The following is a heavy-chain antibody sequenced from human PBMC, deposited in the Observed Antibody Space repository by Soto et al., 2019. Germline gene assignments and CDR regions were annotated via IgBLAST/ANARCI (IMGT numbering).Heavy chain of an antibody. CDR1: GGTFSSYT. Sequence: QVQLVQSGAEVKKPGSSVKVSCKASGGTFSSYTISWVRQAPGQGLEWMGRIIPILGIANYAQKFQGRVTITADKSTSKAHMELSRLRSEETAVDYCGRDLGGKLVRGGSGMGVWGQGTTVTVSS. V-gene: IGHV1-69*08. CDR3: GRDLGGKLVRGGSGMGV. D-gene: IGHD3-10*01. CDR2: IIPILGIA. J-gene: IGHJ6*02.